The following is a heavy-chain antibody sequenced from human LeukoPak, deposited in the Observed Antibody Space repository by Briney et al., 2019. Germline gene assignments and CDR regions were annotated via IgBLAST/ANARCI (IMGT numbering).Heavy chain of an antibody. CDR3: AKTTSYSSGWSVDY. V-gene: IGHV3-23*01. D-gene: IGHD6-19*01. CDR2: ISGSGGST. CDR1: GFTFSSYA. Sequence: EPGGSLRLSCAASGFTFSSYAMSWVRQAPGKGLEWVSAISGSGGSTYYADSVKGRFTISRDNSKNTLYLQMNSLRAEDTAVYYCAKTTSYSSGWSVDYWGQGTLVTVSS. J-gene: IGHJ4*02.